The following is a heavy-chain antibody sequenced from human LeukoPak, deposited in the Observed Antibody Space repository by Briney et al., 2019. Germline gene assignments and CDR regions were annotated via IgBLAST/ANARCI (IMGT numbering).Heavy chain of an antibody. CDR1: GFTFSNYW. V-gene: IGHV3-7*03. J-gene: IGHJ4*02. Sequence: GESLRLSCAASGFTFSNYWMNWVRQALGKGLEWVATIKEDGSQKYYVDSVRGRFTISRDNARNSLYLQLNSLRVEDTAVYYCARYFTKVTETLRLDYWGQGNLVTVTS. D-gene: IGHD2-21*02. CDR2: IKEDGSQK. CDR3: ARYFTKVTETLRLDY.